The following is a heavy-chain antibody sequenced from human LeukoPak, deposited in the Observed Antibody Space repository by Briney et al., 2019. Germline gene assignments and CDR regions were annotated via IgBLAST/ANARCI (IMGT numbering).Heavy chain of an antibody. J-gene: IGHJ3*02. CDR3: ATSDSGSYYRGAFDI. Sequence: ASVKVSCKVSGYTLTELSMHWVRQAPGKGLEWMGGFDPEDGETIYAQKFQGRVTMTEDTSTDTAYMELSSLRSEDTAVYYCATSDSGSYYRGAFDIWGQGTMVTVSS. CDR2: FDPEDGET. D-gene: IGHD1-26*01. CDR1: GYTLTELS. V-gene: IGHV1-24*01.